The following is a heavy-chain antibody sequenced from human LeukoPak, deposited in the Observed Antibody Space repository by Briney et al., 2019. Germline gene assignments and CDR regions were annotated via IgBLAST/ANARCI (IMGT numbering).Heavy chain of an antibody. J-gene: IGHJ4*02. Sequence: SETLSLTCTVSGGSISSSSYYWGWIRQPPGKGLEWIGSIYYSGSTYYNPSLKSRVTISVDTSKNQFSLKLSSVTAADTAVYYCARAPRQLWFGELFFLHDYWGQGTLVTVSS. CDR2: IYYSGST. CDR3: ARAPRQLWFGELFFLHDY. V-gene: IGHV4-39*07. D-gene: IGHD3-10*01. CDR1: GGSISSSSYY.